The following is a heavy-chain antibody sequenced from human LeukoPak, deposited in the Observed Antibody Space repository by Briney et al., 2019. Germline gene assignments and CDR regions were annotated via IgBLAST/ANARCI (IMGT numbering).Heavy chain of an antibody. V-gene: IGHV3-33*08. J-gene: IGHJ4*02. CDR3: ASGEQWLVSGPTF. D-gene: IGHD6-19*01. CDR1: GFTFSNYW. Sequence: PGGSLRLSCAASGFTFSNYWMSWVRQAPGKGLEWVAVIWYDGSNKYYADSVKGRFTISRDNSKNTLYLQMNSLRAEDTAVYYCASGEQWLVSGPTFWGQGTLVTVSS. CDR2: IWYDGSNK.